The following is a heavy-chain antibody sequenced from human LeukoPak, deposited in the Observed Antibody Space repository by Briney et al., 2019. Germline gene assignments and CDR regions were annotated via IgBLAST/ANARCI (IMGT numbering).Heavy chain of an antibody. V-gene: IGHV4-59*08. CDR2: LSYSGST. J-gene: IGHJ4*02. CDR3: ARHLPGDPGAFDY. CDR1: GGSINNYF. Sequence: SETLSLTCTVSGGSINNYFWNWIRQPPGKGLEWIGFLSYSGSTTYSPSLRSRVTISVDTSKIQFSLKLTSVTAADTALYYCARHLPGDPGAFDYWGQGTLVTVSS. D-gene: IGHD7-27*01.